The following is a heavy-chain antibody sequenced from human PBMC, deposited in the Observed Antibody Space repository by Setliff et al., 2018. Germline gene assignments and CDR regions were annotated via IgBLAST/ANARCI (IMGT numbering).Heavy chain of an antibody. V-gene: IGHV4-4*07. Sequence: SETLSLTCTVSGGSINNYYWGWFRQPAGKELEWIGQIYTSWSTIYNPSLKSRVTILLDTSKNQFSLTLTSVTAADTAVYYCARMTGFQYIDVWGKGTTVTSP. CDR2: IYTSWST. CDR3: ARMTGFQYIDV. D-gene: IGHD3-3*01. J-gene: IGHJ6*03. CDR1: GGSINNYY.